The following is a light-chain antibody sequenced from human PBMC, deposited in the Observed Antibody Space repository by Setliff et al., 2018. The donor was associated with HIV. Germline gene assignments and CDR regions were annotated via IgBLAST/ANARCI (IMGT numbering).Light chain of an antibody. CDR3: CSYASSNSFV. V-gene: IGLV2-8*01. J-gene: IGLJ1*01. Sequence: QSALTQPPSASGSPGQSVTISCTGTSSDVGGYNYVSWYQQHPGKAPKLMIYEITKRPSGVPDRFSGSKSGNTASLTVSGLQTEDGADYYCCSYASSNSFVFGTGTKV. CDR1: SSDVGGYNY. CDR2: EIT.